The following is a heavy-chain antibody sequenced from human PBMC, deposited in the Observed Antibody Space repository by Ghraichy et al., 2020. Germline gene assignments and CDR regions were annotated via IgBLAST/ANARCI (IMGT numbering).Heavy chain of an antibody. J-gene: IGHJ4*02. CDR3: ATRYCITTSCFTGTQYFFDY. D-gene: IGHD2-2*02. Sequence: GGSLRLSCGVSGLSFTRYWMTWVRQAPGKGLEWVANIKPDDSGTYYVDSVKGRFTISRDNAKNLFYLQMNSLRAEDTAVYYCATRYCITTSCFTGTQYFFDYWGQGTLVTVSS. CDR2: IKPDDSGT. V-gene: IGHV3-7*01. CDR1: GLSFTRYW.